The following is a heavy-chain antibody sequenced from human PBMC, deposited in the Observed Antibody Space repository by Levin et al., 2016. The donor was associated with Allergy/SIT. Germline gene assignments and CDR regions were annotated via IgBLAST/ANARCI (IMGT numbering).Heavy chain of an antibody. Sequence: SVKVSCKASGGTFSSYAISWVRQAPGQGLEWMGGIIPIFGTANYAQKFQGRVTITADESTSTAYMELSSLRSEDTAVYYCAGSTEEEGAFDIWGQGTMVTVSS. CDR1: GGTFSSYA. V-gene: IGHV1-69*13. D-gene: IGHD2-2*01. CDR3: AGSTEEEGAFDI. CDR2: IIPIFGTA. J-gene: IGHJ3*02.